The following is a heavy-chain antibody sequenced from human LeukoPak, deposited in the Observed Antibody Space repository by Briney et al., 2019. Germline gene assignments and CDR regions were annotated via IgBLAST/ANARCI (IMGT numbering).Heavy chain of an antibody. Sequence: ASVKVSCKASGYTFTSYGISWVRQAPGQGLEWMGWMNPNSGNTGYAQKFQGRVTITRNTSISTAYMELSSLRSEDTAVYYCARVSSRGGYYFLHYWGQGTLVTVSS. CDR1: GYTFTSYG. D-gene: IGHD2/OR15-2a*01. V-gene: IGHV1-8*03. J-gene: IGHJ4*02. CDR2: MNPNSGNT. CDR3: ARVSSRGGYYFLHY.